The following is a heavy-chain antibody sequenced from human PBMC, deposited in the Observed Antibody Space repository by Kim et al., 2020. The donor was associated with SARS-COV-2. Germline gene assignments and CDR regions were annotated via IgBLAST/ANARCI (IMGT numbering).Heavy chain of an antibody. Sequence: GGSLRLSCAASGFTVSSNYMSWVRQAPGKGLEWVSVIYSGGSTYYADSVKGRFTISRDNSKNTLYLQMNSLRAEDTAVYYCARLPSPYCSGGSCYSDKFDYWGQGTLVTVSS. CDR3: ARLPSPYCSGGSCYSDKFDY. CDR1: GFTVSSNY. V-gene: IGHV3-53*01. J-gene: IGHJ4*02. D-gene: IGHD2-15*01. CDR2: IYSGGST.